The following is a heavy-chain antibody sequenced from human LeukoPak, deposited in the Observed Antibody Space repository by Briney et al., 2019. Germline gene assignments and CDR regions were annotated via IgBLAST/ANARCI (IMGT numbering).Heavy chain of an antibody. J-gene: IGHJ4*02. CDR2: INPNSDGT. D-gene: IGHD3-3*01. CDR1: GYTFTGYY. V-gene: IGHV1-2*02. CDR3: ARVQYDFWSGSYYFDY. Sequence: ASVKVSCKASGYTFTGYYMHWVRQAPRQGLEWMGWINPNSDGTNYAQKFQGRVTMTRDTSLRTAYMELGRLRYDDTGVYYCARVQYDFWSGSYYFDYWGQGTLVTVSS.